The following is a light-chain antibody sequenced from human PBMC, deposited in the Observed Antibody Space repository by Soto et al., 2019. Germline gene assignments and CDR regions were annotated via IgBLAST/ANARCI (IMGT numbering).Light chain of an antibody. Sequence: DIQMTQSPSSLSASVGDRVTITCRASQDISVYLAWYQQKPGKVPKLLIYSASTLQSGVPSRFSGSGSRTDFTLTISSLHPEDVATYYCQKFNTAPLTFGQGTRLEMK. CDR1: QDISVY. J-gene: IGKJ5*01. V-gene: IGKV1-27*01. CDR2: SAS. CDR3: QKFNTAPLT.